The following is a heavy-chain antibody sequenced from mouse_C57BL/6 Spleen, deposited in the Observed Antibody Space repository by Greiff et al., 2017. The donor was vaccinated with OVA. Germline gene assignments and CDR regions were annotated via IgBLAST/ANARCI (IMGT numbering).Heavy chain of an antibody. CDR3: ALLYDGYQYYFAMDY. V-gene: IGHV1-72*01. J-gene: IGHJ4*01. CDR1: GYTFTSYW. D-gene: IGHD2-3*01. CDR2: IDPNSGGT. Sequence: QVQLQQSGAELVKPGASVQLSCKASGYTFTSYWMHWVTPRPGRGLEWIGRIDPNSGGTTYIEKFKSKATLTVDKPSSPAYMQLSSLTSEDSAVYYYALLYDGYQYYFAMDYWGEGTSVTVS.